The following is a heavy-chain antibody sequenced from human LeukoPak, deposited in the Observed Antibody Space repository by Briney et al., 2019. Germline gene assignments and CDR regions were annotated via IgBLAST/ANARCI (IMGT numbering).Heavy chain of an antibody. CDR3: ARDPGSSSHDWYFDL. D-gene: IGHD1-26*01. CDR1: GFTFSSNX. V-gene: IGHV3-74*01. CDR2: VNSEGQTT. Sequence: GGSLRLSCAASGFTFSSNXXXXXXXXXXXXXVXXSXVNSEGQTTYYAXSXKXXXXISRDSXXNTLYLQMNSLRAEDTAVYYCARDPGSSSHDWYFDLWGRGTLVTVSS. J-gene: IGHJ2*01.